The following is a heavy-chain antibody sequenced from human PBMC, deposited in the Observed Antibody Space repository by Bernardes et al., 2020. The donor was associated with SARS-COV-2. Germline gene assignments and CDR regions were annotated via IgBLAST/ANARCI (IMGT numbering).Heavy chain of an antibody. J-gene: IGHJ4*02. D-gene: IGHD3-10*02. V-gene: IGHV3-48*04. Sequence: GGSLRLSCAASGFTFSSYSMNWVRQAPGKGLEWVSYISSSSSTIYYADSVKGRFTISRDNAKNSLYLQMNSLRAEDTAVYYCARAARFDHFDYWGQGTLVTVSS. CDR3: ARAARFDHFDY. CDR1: GFTFSSYS. CDR2: ISSSSSTI.